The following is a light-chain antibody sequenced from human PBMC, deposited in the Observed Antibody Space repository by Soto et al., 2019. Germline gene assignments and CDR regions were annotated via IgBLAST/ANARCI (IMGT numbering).Light chain of an antibody. CDR1: QSVLYSSNNKNY. V-gene: IGKV4-1*01. CDR2: WAS. Sequence: DIVMTQSPDSLAVSLGERATINCKSSQSVLYSSNNKNYLAWYQQKPGQPPXLLFYWASTRESGVPDRFSGSGSGTDFTLTISSLQAEDVAVYYCQQYYDAPTFGQGTKVDIK. CDR3: QQYYDAPT. J-gene: IGKJ1*01.